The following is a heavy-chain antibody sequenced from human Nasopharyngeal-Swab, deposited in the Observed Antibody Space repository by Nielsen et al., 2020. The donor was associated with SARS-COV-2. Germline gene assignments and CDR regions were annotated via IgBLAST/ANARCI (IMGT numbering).Heavy chain of an antibody. Sequence: GGSLRLSCAASGFTFSLYTINWVRQAPGKGLEWVSAISSTGDYIYHAASVKGRFTISRDNAKSSVYLQMDSLRAEDTAVYYCTRDTPAMFAYWGQGTLVTVSS. V-gene: IGHV3-21*01. CDR2: ISSTGDYI. CDR1: GFTFSLYT. CDR3: TRDTPAMFAY. J-gene: IGHJ4*02.